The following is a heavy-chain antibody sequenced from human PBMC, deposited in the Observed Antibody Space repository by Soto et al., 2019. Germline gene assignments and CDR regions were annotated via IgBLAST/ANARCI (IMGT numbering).Heavy chain of an antibody. CDR1: GFTFSSYA. CDR2: IGRGGSDI. V-gene: IGHV3-48*03. Sequence: GGSLRLSCAASGFTFSSYAMNWVRQAPGKGLEWLSYIGRGGSDIYYADSVKGRFTISRDNAKNSLYLQMNSLRAEDTAVYYGERLTSDKDYYGIDIWGQGTMVTVSS. CDR3: ERLTSDKDYYGIDI. D-gene: IGHD2-15*01. J-gene: IGHJ6*02.